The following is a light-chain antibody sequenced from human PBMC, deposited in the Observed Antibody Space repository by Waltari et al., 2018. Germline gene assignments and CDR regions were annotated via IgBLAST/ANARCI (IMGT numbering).Light chain of an antibody. CDR2: GKN. V-gene: IGLV3-19*01. CDR3: SSRDSSASHVL. CDR1: SLRTSY. J-gene: IGLJ2*01. Sequence: SSELTQDPAVSVALGQTVTITCQGASLRTSYESWYQQKAGQAPILVLFGKNKRPSGIPDRFSGYNSETTTSLTITGAQAEDEADYYCSSRDSSASHVLFAGGTKLTVL.